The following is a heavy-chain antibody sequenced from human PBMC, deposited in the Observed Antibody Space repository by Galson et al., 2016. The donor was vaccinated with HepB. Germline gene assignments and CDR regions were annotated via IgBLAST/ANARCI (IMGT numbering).Heavy chain of an antibody. Sequence: SLRLSCAASGFTVSNNYMSWVRQAPGKGLEWVSVIYSGGRTYYADSVKGRFTISRDNSKNTLYLQMNSLRAEDTAVYYCVRDEIAGTTGDYWGQGTLVTVSS. CDR1: GFTVSNNY. D-gene: IGHD1-7*01. V-gene: IGHV3-53*01. CDR3: VRDEIAGTTGDY. J-gene: IGHJ4*02. CDR2: IYSGGRT.